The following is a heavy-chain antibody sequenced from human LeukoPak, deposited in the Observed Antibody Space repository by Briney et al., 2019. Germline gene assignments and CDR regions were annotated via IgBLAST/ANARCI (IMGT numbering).Heavy chain of an antibody. CDR1: GYTFTSYY. V-gene: IGHV1-46*01. D-gene: IGHD6-13*01. CDR3: ARDPLRAIAAAVPFDY. Sequence: ASVKVSCKASGYTFTSYYIHWVRQAPGQGLEWMGIINPSGGSTSYAQKFQGRVTMTRDTSTSTVYMELSSLRSEDTAVYYCARDPLRAIAAAVPFDYRGQGTLVTVSS. J-gene: IGHJ4*02. CDR2: INPSGGST.